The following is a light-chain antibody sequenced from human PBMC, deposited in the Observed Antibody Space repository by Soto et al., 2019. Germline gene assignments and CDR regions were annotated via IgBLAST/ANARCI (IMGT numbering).Light chain of an antibody. CDR3: QQYNNWLGT. CDR2: GAS. J-gene: IGKJ5*01. CDR1: QTINSN. Sequence: EIVMTQSPATLSVSPGGKATLSCRANQTINSNLAWYQQKPGQAPRLLIYGASTRATGIPARFSGSGSGTEFTLTISSLQSEDFAVYYCQQYNNWLGTFGGGTRLEIK. V-gene: IGKV3-15*01.